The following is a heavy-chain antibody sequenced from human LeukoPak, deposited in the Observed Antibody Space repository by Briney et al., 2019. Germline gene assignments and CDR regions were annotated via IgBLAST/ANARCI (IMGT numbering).Heavy chain of an antibody. Sequence: GGSLRLSCAASGFTFSSYEMNWVRQAPGKGLEWVSYISTRSSTIYYADSVKGRFTISRDNAKNSLYLQMNSLRAEDTAVYYCAKDLAAVAFDYWGQGTLVTVSS. CDR2: ISTRSSTI. D-gene: IGHD6-19*01. J-gene: IGHJ4*02. CDR1: GFTFSSYE. CDR3: AKDLAAVAFDY. V-gene: IGHV3-48*03.